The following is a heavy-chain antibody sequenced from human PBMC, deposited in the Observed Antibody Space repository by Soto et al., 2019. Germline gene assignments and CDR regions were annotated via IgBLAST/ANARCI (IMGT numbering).Heavy chain of an antibody. CDR2: IKSKTEGGTT. J-gene: IGHJ4*01. D-gene: IGHD3-3*01. CDR1: GFTFSNAW. CDR3: TTATYDFWTGTYYFDY. V-gene: IGHV3-15*05. Sequence: GGSLRLSCAASGFTFSNAWMSWDRQAPGKGLEWVGRIKSKTEGGTTDYAAPVKGRFTMSKDDSANMLFLQMISLKIEDTAVYYCTTATYDFWTGTYYFDYWGQGALVTVSS.